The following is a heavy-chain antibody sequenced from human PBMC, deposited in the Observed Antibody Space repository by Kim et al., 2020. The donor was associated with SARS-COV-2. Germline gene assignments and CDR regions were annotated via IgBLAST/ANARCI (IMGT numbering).Heavy chain of an antibody. CDR3: AKDIVVVVAAKDNNYYYGMDV. D-gene: IGHD2-15*01. J-gene: IGHJ6*02. CDR2: IWYDGSNK. CDR1: GFTFSSYA. V-gene: IGHV3-33*06. Sequence: GGSLRLSCAASGFTFSSYAMHWVRQAPGKGLEWVAVIWYDGSNKYYADSVKGRFTISRDNSKNTLYLQMNSLRAEDTAVYYCAKDIVVVVAAKDNNYYYGMDVWGQGTTVTVSS.